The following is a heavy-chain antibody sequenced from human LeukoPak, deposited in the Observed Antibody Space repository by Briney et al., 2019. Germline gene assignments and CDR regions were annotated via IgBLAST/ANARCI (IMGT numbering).Heavy chain of an antibody. CDR3: ARVVPPTDYGSGSYFWDPYYFDY. CDR2: IKSDGST. D-gene: IGHD3-10*01. Sequence: PGGSLRLSCAASGFTFSSYWMHWVRQTPGKGLVWVSRIKSDGSTIYADSVKGRFTISRDNSKNTLYLQMNSLRAEDTAVYYCARVVPPTDYGSGSYFWDPYYFDYWGQGTLVTVSS. J-gene: IGHJ4*02. CDR1: GFTFSSYW. V-gene: IGHV3-74*01.